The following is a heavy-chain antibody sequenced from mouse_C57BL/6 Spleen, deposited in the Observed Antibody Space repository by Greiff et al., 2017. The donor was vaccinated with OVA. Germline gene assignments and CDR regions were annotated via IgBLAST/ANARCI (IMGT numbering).Heavy chain of an antibody. J-gene: IGHJ4*01. D-gene: IGHD2-1*01. CDR1: GYTFTSYW. V-gene: IGHV1-52*01. CDR2: IDPSDSET. CDR3: ASGYYGNHYYAMDY. Sequence: QVQLKQPGAELVRPGSSVKLSCKASGYTFTSYWMHWVKQRPIQGLEWIGNIDPSDSETHYNQKFKDKATLTVDKSSSTAYMQLSSLTSEDSAVYYCASGYYGNHYYAMDYWGQGTSVTVSS.